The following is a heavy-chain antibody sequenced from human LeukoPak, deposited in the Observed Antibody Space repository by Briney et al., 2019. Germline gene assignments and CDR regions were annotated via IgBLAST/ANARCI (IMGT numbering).Heavy chain of an antibody. CDR1: GFTFDDYA. Sequence: SLILSCAASGFTFDDYAMHWVRQAPGKGLEWVSGISWNSGSIGYADSVKGRFTISRDNAKKSLYLQMNSLRAEDTAAYYCARFRTWGDKAFDYWGQGTLVTVSS. CDR2: ISWNSGSI. D-gene: IGHD2-21*02. V-gene: IGHV3-9*01. J-gene: IGHJ4*02. CDR3: ARFRTWGDKAFDY.